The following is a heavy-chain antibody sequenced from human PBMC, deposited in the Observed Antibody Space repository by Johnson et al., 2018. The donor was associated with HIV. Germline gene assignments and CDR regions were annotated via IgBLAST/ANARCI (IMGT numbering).Heavy chain of an antibody. Sequence: EVQLVESGGGVARPGGSLRLSCAASGFTFGDYAMSWVRQVPGKGLEWVSGINWNGGSTGYADSVEGRLTISRDNVKKSLYLHMNSLRAEDTALYYCARVSSNGDGSGLVDVFDIWGQGTMVTVSS. J-gene: IGHJ3*02. CDR3: ARVSSNGDGSGLVDVFDI. CDR1: GFTFGDYA. D-gene: IGHD3-22*01. CDR2: INWNGGST. V-gene: IGHV3-20*04.